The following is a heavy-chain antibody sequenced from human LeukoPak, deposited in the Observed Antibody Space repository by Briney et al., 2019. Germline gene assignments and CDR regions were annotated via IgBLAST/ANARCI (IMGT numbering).Heavy chain of an antibody. J-gene: IGHJ4*02. CDR1: GYSFTSNY. Sequence: GASVKVSCKASGYSFTSNYIHWVRQAPGQGLEWMGMIYPRDGSTSYAQKFQSRVTVTRDTSTSTVHMELSSLRSEDTAVYYCARGLVATMWTADYWGQGTLVTVSS. CDR2: IYPRDGST. V-gene: IGHV1-46*01. D-gene: IGHD5-12*01. CDR3: ARGLVATMWTADY.